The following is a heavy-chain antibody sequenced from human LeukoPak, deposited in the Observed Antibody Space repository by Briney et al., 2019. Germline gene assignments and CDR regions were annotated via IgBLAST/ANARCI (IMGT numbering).Heavy chain of an antibody. J-gene: IGHJ4*02. CDR2: INPNSGGA. CDR1: GYTFTGYY. V-gene: IGHV1-2*02. Sequence: ASVKVSCKASGYTFTGYYMHWVRQAPGQGLEWMGWINPNSGGANYAQNFQGRVTMTRDTSISTAYMELRSLRSDDTAVYYCARERSHHYFDYWGQGTLVTVSS. D-gene: IGHD3-16*01. CDR3: ARERSHHYFDY.